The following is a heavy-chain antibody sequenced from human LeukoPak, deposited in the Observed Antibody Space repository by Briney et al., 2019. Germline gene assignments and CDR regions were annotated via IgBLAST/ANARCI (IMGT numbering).Heavy chain of an antibody. CDR3: AKSASGGYYFDY. CDR2: VSYDGSNK. D-gene: IGHD1-26*01. Sequence: GRSLRLSCAASGFTFSSYGMHWVRQAPGKGLEWVAVVSYDGSNKHYADSVKGRFTISRDNSKNTLYLEMNSLRAEDTAVYYCAKSASGGYYFDYWGQGTLVTVSS. V-gene: IGHV3-30*18. CDR1: GFTFSSYG. J-gene: IGHJ4*02.